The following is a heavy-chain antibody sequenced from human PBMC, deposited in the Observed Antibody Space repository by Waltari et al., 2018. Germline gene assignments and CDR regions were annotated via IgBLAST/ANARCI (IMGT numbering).Heavy chain of an antibody. J-gene: IGHJ4*02. V-gene: IGHV4-59*01. D-gene: IGHD3-10*01. CDR3: ARGPNGSGSYPQYYFDY. CDR1: GGSISSYY. CDR2: IYYSGST. Sequence: QVQLQESGPGLVKPSETLSLTCTVSGGSISSYYWSWIRQPPGKGLEWIGYIYYSGSTNYNPSLKSRVTISVDTSKNQFSLKLSSVTAADTAVYYCARGPNGSGSYPQYYFDYWGQGTLVTVSS.